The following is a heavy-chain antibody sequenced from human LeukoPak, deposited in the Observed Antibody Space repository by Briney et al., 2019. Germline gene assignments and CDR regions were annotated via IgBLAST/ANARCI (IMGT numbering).Heavy chain of an antibody. Sequence: PSETLSLTCTVSVGSISIYSWSWIRQPAGKGLEWIGRIYTSGTTNDNPSLKSRVTISVDKSKNQLSLMLGSAAAADTPVYYCTKDKMDIGSDAFDIWGQGTMRTVSS. D-gene: IGHD1-14*01. CDR1: VGSISIYS. V-gene: IGHV4-4*07. CDR2: IYTSGTT. CDR3: TKDKMDIGSDAFDI. J-gene: IGHJ3*02.